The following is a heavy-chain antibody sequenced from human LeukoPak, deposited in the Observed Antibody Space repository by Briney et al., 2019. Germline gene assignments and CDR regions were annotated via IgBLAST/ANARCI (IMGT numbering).Heavy chain of an antibody. CDR3: ATEDYGDYENAFDI. D-gene: IGHD4-17*01. J-gene: IGHJ3*02. CDR2: FDPEDGET. CDR1: GYTLTELS. V-gene: IGHV1-24*01. Sequence: ASVKVSCKVSGYTLTELSMHWVRQAPGKGLEWMGGFDPEDGETIYAQKFQGRVTMTEDTSTDTAYMELSSLRSEDTAVYYCATEDYGDYENAFDIWGQGTMVTVSS.